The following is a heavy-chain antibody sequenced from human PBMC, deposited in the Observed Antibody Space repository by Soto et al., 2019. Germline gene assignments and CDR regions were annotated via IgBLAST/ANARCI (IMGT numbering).Heavy chain of an antibody. D-gene: IGHD3-3*01. CDR2: INPSGGST. J-gene: IGHJ3*02. Sequence: GASVKVSCKASGYTFTTYYMLWVRQAPGQGLEWMGIINPSGGSTSYAQKFQGRVTMTRDTSTSTVYMELSSLRSEDTAVYYCARWGVPLWSGYPPTPGAFDIWGQGTMVTVSS. CDR3: ARWGVPLWSGYPPTPGAFDI. V-gene: IGHV1-46*01. CDR1: GYTFTTYY.